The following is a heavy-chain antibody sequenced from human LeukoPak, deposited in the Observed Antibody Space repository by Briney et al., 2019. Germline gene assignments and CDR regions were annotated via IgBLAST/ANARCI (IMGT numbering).Heavy chain of an antibody. CDR3: ARGSSIYHGSRGFDY. CDR2: ISSSGSTI. V-gene: IGHV3-48*03. J-gene: IGHJ4*02. CDR1: GFTFSSYE. Sequence: GGSLRLSCAASGFTFSSYEMNWVRQAPGKGLEWVSYISSSGSTIYYADSVKGRFTISRDNAKNSLYLQMNSLRAEDTAVYYCARGSSIYHGSRGFDYWGQGTLVTVSS. D-gene: IGHD3-22*01.